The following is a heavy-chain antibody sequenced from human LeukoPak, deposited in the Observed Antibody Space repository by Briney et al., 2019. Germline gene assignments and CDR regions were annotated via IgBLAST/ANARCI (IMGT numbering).Heavy chain of an antibody. Sequence: PWGSLRLSCVASGFTFSSHSMNWVRQAPGKGLEWVSSISSSISDIYYADSVKGRFTISRDNAKNSLYLQMNSLRAEDTAVYYCARDEVGATTEFDYWGQGTLVTVSS. CDR3: ARDEVGATTEFDY. V-gene: IGHV3-21*01. D-gene: IGHD1-26*01. CDR1: GFTFSSHS. CDR2: ISSSISDI. J-gene: IGHJ4*02.